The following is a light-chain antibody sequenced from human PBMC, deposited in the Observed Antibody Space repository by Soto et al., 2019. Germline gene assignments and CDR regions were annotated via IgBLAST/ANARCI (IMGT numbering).Light chain of an antibody. CDR2: DTS. V-gene: IGKV1D-8*01. J-gene: IGKJ2*01. Sequence: VICMTQSPSFLSAIRGDRVTISCRMSQDIGHYLAWYRQKPAKAPELLIYDTSRLDPGAPSRFSGSGSGTYFTLTISSLQSEDFATYCCQQYYSFPLHSLGQGTKLEI. CDR1: QDIGHY. CDR3: QQYYSFPLHS.